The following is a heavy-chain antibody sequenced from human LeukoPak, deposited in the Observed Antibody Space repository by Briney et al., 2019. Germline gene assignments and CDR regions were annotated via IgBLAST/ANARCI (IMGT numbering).Heavy chain of an antibody. CDR3: ARASGPYYYYYGMDV. J-gene: IGHJ6*02. V-gene: IGHV4-31*03. CDR2: IYYSGST. CDR1: GGSISSGGYY. D-gene: IGHD5-12*01. Sequence: PSETLSLTCTVSGGSISSGGYYWSWIRQHPGKGLEWIGYIYYSGSTYYNPSLKSRVTISADTSKNQFSLKLSSVTAADTAVYYCARASGPYYYYYGMDVWGQGTTVTVSS.